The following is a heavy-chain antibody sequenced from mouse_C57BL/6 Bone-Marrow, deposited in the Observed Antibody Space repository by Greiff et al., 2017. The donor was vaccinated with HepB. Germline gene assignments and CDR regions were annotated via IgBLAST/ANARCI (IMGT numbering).Heavy chain of an antibody. CDR1: GYTFTSYW. J-gene: IGHJ1*03. CDR3: AEIYYDYDGYWYFDV. CDR2: IYPGSGST. Sequence: QVQLQQPGAELVKPGASVKMSCKASGYTFTSYWITWVKQRPGQGLEWIGDIYPGSGSTNYNEKFKSKATLTVDTSSSTAYMQLSSLTSEDSAVYYCAEIYYDYDGYWYFDVWGTGTTVTVSS. V-gene: IGHV1-55*01. D-gene: IGHD2-4*01.